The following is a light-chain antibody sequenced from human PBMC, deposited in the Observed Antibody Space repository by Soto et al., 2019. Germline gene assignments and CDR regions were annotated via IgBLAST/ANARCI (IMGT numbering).Light chain of an antibody. Sequence: DIQMTEYPSTLSGSVGDRVTITCRASQTISSWLAWYQQKPGKAPKLLIYKASTLKSGVPSRFSCSGSGTEFTLTISSLQPDDFATYYCQHYNSYFGGGTKV. J-gene: IGKJ4*01. V-gene: IGKV1-5*03. CDR1: QTISSW. CDR3: QHYNSY. CDR2: KAS.